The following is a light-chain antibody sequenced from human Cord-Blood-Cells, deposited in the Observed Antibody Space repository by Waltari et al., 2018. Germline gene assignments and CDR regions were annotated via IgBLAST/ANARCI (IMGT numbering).Light chain of an antibody. CDR2: GAS. CDR1: QGVSSSY. CDR3: QQYGSSPIT. Sequence: EIVLPKSSGTLSLSPGERATLSCRAGQGVSSSYLAWYQQNPGQAPRLHIYGASSRATGIPDSFSGRGSGTDFNLTISMLEPEDFEVYYCQQYGSSPITVRRRSRLEIK. J-gene: IGKJ5*01. V-gene: IGKV3-20*01.